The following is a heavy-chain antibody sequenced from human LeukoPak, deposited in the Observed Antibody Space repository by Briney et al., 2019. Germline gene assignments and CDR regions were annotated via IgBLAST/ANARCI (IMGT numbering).Heavy chain of an antibody. D-gene: IGHD3-22*01. Sequence: GGSLRLSCAASGFTFRPYGMHWVRQAPGKGLEWVALMSYDGSNKYSVDSMKGRFTISRDNSKNTLYLQMNSLRAEDTAVYYCAKEPMIVVVTPGRHFDYWGQGTLVTVSS. CDR3: AKEPMIVVVTPGRHFDY. J-gene: IGHJ4*02. V-gene: IGHV3-30*18. CDR1: GFTFRPYG. CDR2: MSYDGSNK.